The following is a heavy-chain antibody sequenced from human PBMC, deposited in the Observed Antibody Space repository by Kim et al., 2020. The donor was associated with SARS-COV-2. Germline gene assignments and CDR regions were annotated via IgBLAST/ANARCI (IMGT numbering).Heavy chain of an antibody. Sequence: SETLSLTCTVSGGSISSGGYYWSWIRQHPGKGLEWIGYIYYSGSTYYNPSLKSRVTISVDTSKNQFSLKLSSVTAADTAVYYCARDPEYYYDSSAPRWGQGTLVTVSS. V-gene: IGHV4-31*03. CDR2: IYYSGST. J-gene: IGHJ4*02. CDR3: ARDPEYYYDSSAPR. CDR1: GGSISSGGYY. D-gene: IGHD3-22*01.